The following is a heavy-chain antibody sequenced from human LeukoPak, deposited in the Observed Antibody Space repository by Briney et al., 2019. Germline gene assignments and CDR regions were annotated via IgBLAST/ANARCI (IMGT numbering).Heavy chain of an antibody. CDR3: ARGPSVSSGWYPFDY. V-gene: IGHV4-39*07. CDR2: IYNSGRT. Sequence: SETLSLTCTVSGGSISSSSYYWGWIRQPRGKGLEWIGSIYNSGRTYYNPSLKSRVTISVDTSKNQFSLKVSSVTAADAAVYYCARGPSVSSGWYPFDYWGQGTLVTVSS. J-gene: IGHJ4*02. D-gene: IGHD6-19*01. CDR1: GGSISSSSYY.